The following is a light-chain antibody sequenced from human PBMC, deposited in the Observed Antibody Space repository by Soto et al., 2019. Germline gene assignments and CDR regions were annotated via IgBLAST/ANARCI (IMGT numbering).Light chain of an antibody. J-gene: IGKJ4*01. V-gene: IGKV1-13*02. CDR2: DAS. CDR3: QQFNSYPLT. CDR1: QAISSA. Sequence: AIQLTQSPSSLSASVGDRVTITCRASQAISSALAWYQQKPGRAPKLLIYDASTLESGVPSRFSGSGSGTDVTLTISSLQPEDFLSYYCQQFNSYPLTFGGGTKVEIK.